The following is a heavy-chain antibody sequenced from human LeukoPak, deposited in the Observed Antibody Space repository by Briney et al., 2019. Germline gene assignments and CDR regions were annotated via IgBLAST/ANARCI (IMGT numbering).Heavy chain of an antibody. V-gene: IGHV3-53*01. CDR1: GFTVSSNY. CDR2: IYSGGST. D-gene: IGHD3-22*01. J-gene: IGHJ3*02. CDR3: ARVHSSGYSMERASDI. Sequence: GGSLRLSCAASGFTVSSNYMSWVRQAPGKGLEWVSVIYSGGSTYYADSVKGRFTISRDNSKNTLYLQMNSLRAEDTAVYYCARVHSSGYSMERASDIWGQGTMVTVSS.